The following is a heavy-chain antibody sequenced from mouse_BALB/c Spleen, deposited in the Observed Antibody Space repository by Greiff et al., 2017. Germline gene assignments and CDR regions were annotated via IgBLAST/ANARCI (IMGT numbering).Heavy chain of an antibody. CDR3: ARQLGLRTWFAY. CDR1: GYTFTDYA. CDR2: ISTYYGDA. J-gene: IGHJ3*01. V-gene: IGHV1S137*01. Sequence: QVQPQQSGAELVRPGVSVKISCKGSGYTFTDYAMHWVKQSHAKSLEWIGVISTYYGDASYNQKFKGKATMTVDKSSSTAYMELARLTSEDSAIYYCARQLGLRTWFAYWGQGTLVTVSA. D-gene: IGHD3-1*01.